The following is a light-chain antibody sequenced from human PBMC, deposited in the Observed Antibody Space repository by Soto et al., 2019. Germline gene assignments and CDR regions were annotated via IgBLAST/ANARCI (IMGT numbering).Light chain of an antibody. V-gene: IGLV1-47*01. CDR1: SSNIETNY. J-gene: IGLJ3*02. CDR3: TAWDDSLSGWV. CDR2: RNN. Sequence: QSVLTQPPSASGTPGQRVIISCSGSSSNIETNYVYWYQQLPGTAPKLLIYRNNQRPSGVPDRFTGSKSGTSASLAISGLRSEDEADYYCTAWDDSLSGWVLGGGTQMT.